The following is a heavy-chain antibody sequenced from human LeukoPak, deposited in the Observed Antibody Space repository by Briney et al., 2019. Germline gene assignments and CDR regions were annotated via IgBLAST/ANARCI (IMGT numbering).Heavy chain of an antibody. CDR1: GFTFSSYW. CDR3: LADGGY. Sequence: PGGSLRLSCAASGFTFSSYWMSWVRQAPGKGLEWVANIKQDGSEKYYVDSVRGRFIISRDNAKNSLYLQMNSLRVEDTAVYYCLADGGYWGQGTLVTVSS. V-gene: IGHV3-7*01. CDR2: IKQDGSEK. D-gene: IGHD3-10*01. J-gene: IGHJ4*02.